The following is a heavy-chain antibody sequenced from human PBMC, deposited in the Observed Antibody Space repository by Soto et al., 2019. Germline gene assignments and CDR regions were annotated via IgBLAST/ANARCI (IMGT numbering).Heavy chain of an antibody. V-gene: IGHV1-69*13. CDR2: IIPMFGTT. D-gene: IGHD6-13*01. Sequence: ASVKVSCKASGGTFSSYAISWVRQAPGQGLEWMGGIIPMFGTTNYAQKFQGRVTITADASTSTVHMELSSLRSEDTAVYYCARGADSSTGGYYFDYWGQGTLVTVSS. CDR3: ARGADSSTGGYYFDY. CDR1: GGTFSSYA. J-gene: IGHJ4*02.